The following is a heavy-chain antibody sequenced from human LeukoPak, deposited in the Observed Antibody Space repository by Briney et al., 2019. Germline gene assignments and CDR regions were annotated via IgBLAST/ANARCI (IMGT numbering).Heavy chain of an antibody. V-gene: IGHV3-64D*06. J-gene: IGHJ4*02. CDR2: ISTDGGST. CDR1: GFTFSNYA. CDR3: VKEYYDYVWGSYY. Sequence: GGSLRLSCSASGFTFSNYAMHWVRQAPGKGLEYVSAISTDGGSTYFADSVEGRFTISRDNSKNTLYLQMSSLRPEDTAVYYCVKEYYDYVWGSYYWGQGTLVTVSS. D-gene: IGHD3-16*01.